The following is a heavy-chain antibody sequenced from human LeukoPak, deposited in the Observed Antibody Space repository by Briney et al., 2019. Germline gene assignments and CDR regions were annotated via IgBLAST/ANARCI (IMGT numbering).Heavy chain of an antibody. J-gene: IGHJ3*02. V-gene: IGHV3-7*01. Sequence: GGSLRLSCAASGFTFSSYWMSWVRQAPGKGLEWVANIKQDGSEKYYVDSVKGRFTISRDNAKNSLYLQMNSLRAEDTAVYYCAVEGYCSGGSCYAFDIWGQGTMVTVSS. CDR2: IKQDGSEK. D-gene: IGHD2-15*01. CDR1: GFTFSSYW. CDR3: AVEGYCSGGSCYAFDI.